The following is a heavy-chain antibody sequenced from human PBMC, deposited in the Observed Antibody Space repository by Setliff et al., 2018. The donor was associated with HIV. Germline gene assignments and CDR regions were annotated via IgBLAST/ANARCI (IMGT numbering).Heavy chain of an antibody. J-gene: IGHJ6*03. CDR1: GGSFSGYY. CDR2: INHSGST. CDR3: ARKGRGWVPRWYYMDA. V-gene: IGHV4-34*01. Sequence: SETLSLTCAVYGGSFSGYYWSWIRQPPGKGLEWIGEINHSGSTNYNPSLKSRVTISVDTSKNQFSLKLSSVTAADTAVYYCARKGRGWVPRWYYMDAWGKGTTVTVSS. D-gene: IGHD6-19*01.